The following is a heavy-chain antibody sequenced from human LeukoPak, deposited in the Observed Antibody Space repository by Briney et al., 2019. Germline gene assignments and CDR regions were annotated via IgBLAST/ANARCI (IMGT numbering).Heavy chain of an antibody. Sequence: GRSLRLTCAASGFTFSSYGMHWVRQAPGKGLEWVAVISYDGSNKYYADSVKGRFTISRDNSKNTLYLQMNSLRAEDRAVYYCARHGDETAAFDIWGQGTMVTVSS. CDR1: GFTFSSYG. CDR2: ISYDGSNK. V-gene: IGHV3-30*03. D-gene: IGHD2-21*02. J-gene: IGHJ3*02. CDR3: ARHGDETAAFDI.